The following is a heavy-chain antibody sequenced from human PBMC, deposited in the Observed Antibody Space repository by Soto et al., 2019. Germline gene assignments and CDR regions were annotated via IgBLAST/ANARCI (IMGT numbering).Heavy chain of an antibody. Sequence: GGSLRLSCAASGFTFRSFTMNWVRQAPGKGLEWVSTISSNSAYIYYTDALRGRFTISRDNAKNSLHLQMNSLRAEDTAVYYCTRDASRDSSARGWFDPWGPGTLVTVSS. CDR2: ISSNSAYI. V-gene: IGHV3-21*01. J-gene: IGHJ5*02. CDR3: TRDASRDSSARGWFDP. D-gene: IGHD6-13*01. CDR1: GFTFRSFT.